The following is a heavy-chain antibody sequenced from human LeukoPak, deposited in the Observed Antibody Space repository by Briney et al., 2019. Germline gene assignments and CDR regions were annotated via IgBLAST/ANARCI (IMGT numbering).Heavy chain of an antibody. CDR3: ARQISSRTQACDWFDP. V-gene: IGHV4-39*01. J-gene: IGHJ5*02. CDR1: GGSISSTSYY. CDR2: IYYSGTT. D-gene: IGHD2-2*01. Sequence: SETLSLTCTVSGGSISSTSYYWGWIRQPPGRGLEWIASIYYSGTTYYNPSLKSRVTISVDTSKNQFSLKLSSVSAADTAVYYCARQISSRTQACDWFDPWGQGTLVTVSS.